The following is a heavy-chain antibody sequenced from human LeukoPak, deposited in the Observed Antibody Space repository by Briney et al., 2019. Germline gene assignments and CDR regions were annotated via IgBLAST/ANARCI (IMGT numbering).Heavy chain of an antibody. CDR3: ARGPYDFWSGYYRPFDY. J-gene: IGHJ4*02. Sequence: PSETLSLTCTVSGGYISSGSYYWSWIRQPAGKGLEWIGRIYTSGSTNYNPSLKSRVTISVDTSKNQFSLKLSSVTAADTAVYYCARGPYDFWSGYYRPFDYWGQGTLVTASS. CDR2: IYTSGST. D-gene: IGHD3-3*01. CDR1: GGYISSGSYY. V-gene: IGHV4-61*02.